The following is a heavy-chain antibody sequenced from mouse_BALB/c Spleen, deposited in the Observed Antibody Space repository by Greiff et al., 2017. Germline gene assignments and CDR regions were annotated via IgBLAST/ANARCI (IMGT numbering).Heavy chain of an antibody. Sequence: VQLQQSGTVLARPGASVKMSCKASGYSFTSYWMHWVKQRPGQGLEWIGAIYPGNSDTSYNQKFKGKAKLTAVTSASTAYMELSSLTNEDSAVYYCTLTTDYYFDYWGQGTTLTVSS. J-gene: IGHJ2*01. CDR1: GYSFTSYW. D-gene: IGHD1-1*01. V-gene: IGHV1-5*01. CDR3: TLTTDYYFDY. CDR2: IYPGNSDT.